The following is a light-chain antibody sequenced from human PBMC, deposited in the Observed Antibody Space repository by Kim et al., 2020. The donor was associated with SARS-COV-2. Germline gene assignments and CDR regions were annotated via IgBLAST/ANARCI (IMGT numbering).Light chain of an antibody. CDR3: SSFSNTGSLL. Sequence: GQSITHSCSGRMGDIGSFNFVSWYQQSRGSAPKLIIFDVTHRPSGVSSRFSGSKSGSTASLSISDLQADDEAHYHCSSFSNTGSLLFGGGTKVTVL. V-gene: IGLV2-14*03. J-gene: IGLJ6*01. CDR1: MGDIGSFNF. CDR2: DVT.